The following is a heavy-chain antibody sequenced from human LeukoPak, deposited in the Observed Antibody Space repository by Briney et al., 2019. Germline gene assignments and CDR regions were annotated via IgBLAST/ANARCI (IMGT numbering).Heavy chain of an antibody. Sequence: GGSLRLSCAASGFTFSSYGMHWVRQAPGKGLEWVAFIRYDGSNKYYVGSVKGRFTISRDNSKNTLYLQMNSLRAEDTAVYYCARDRRSGSYYEVFDYWGQGTLVIVSS. CDR1: GFTFSSYG. J-gene: IGHJ4*02. D-gene: IGHD1-26*01. CDR2: IRYDGSNK. V-gene: IGHV3-30*02. CDR3: ARDRRSGSYYEVFDY.